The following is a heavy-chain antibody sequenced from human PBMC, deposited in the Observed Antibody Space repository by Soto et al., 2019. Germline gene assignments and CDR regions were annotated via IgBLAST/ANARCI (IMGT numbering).Heavy chain of an antibody. CDR1: GFTFSTYW. V-gene: IGHV3-7*01. D-gene: IGHD3-22*01. Sequence: GGSLRLSCSASGFTFSTYWMSWVRQAPGKGLEWVANIKQDGSEKYYADSVRGRFTISRDTAKNSLYLQMNSLRAEDTAVYYCARAYYYDSSGFSPGGYWGQGTLVTVSS. CDR2: IKQDGSEK. J-gene: IGHJ4*02. CDR3: ARAYYYDSSGFSPGGY.